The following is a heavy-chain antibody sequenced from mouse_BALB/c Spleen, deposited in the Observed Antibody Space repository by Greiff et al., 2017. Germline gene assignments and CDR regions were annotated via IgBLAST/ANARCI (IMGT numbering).Heavy chain of an antibody. CDR1: GFTFSSFG. V-gene: IGHV5-17*02. CDR3: ARTHYYGSSYLYYYAMDY. CDR2: ISSGSSTI. J-gene: IGHJ4*01. Sequence: EVHLVESGGGLVQPGGSRKLSCAASGFTFSSFGMHWVRQAPEKGLEWVAYISSGSSTIYYADTVKGRFTISRDNPKNTLFLQMTSLRSEDTAMYYCARTHYYGSSYLYYYAMDYWGQGTSVTVSS. D-gene: IGHD1-1*01.